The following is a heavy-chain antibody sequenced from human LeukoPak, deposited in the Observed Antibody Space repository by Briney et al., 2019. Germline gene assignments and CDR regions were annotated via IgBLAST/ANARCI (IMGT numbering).Heavy chain of an antibody. CDR1: GGSISSHY. V-gene: IGHV4-59*08. CDR2: IYYSGTT. J-gene: IGHJ4*02. CDR3: ARQADDSSSSLVYFDY. Sequence: SETLSLTCAVSGGSISSHYWSWIRQPPGKGLEWIGFIYYSGTTKCNPSLKSRVTISADTSKNQFSLKLSSVTAADTAVYYCARQADDSSSSLVYFDYWGQGTLVTVSS. D-gene: IGHD6-6*01.